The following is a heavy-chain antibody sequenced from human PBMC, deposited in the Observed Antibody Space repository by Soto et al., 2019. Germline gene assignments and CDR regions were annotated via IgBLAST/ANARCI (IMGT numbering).Heavy chain of an antibody. Sequence: QVQLVQSWAEVKKPVASGKVSCEASGYNFDAFDIHWVRQAAGQGLEWMGWRNPRSGDTAISQEFQARVTMTSHPSRHPASVEVSGLRSEDTAASFCVRKLGGVVTPGDDSWGQGTLVTVS. CDR1: GYNFDAFD. CDR2: RNPRSGDT. D-gene: IGHD2-21*02. CDR3: VRKLGGVVTPGDDS. J-gene: IGHJ4*02. V-gene: IGHV1-8*02.